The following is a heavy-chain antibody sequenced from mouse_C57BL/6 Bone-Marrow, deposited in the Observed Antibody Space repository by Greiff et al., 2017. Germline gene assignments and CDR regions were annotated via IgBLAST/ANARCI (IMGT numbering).Heavy chain of an antibody. CDR2: IDPENGDT. D-gene: IGHD2-5*01. Sequence: EVQLQQSGAELVRPGASVKLSCTASGFNIKDDYMHWVKQRPEQGLEWIGWIDPENGDTEYASKFQGKATITADTSSNTAYLQLSILTSEDTAVFYCTQTYYSNYPYWGQGTSVTVSS. J-gene: IGHJ4*01. CDR3: TQTYYSNYPY. V-gene: IGHV14-4*01. CDR1: GFNIKDDY.